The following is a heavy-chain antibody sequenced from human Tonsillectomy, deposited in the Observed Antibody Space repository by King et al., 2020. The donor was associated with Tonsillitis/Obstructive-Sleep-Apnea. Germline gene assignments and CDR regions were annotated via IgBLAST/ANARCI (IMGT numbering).Heavy chain of an antibody. V-gene: IGHV3-23*04. Sequence: VQLVESGGGLVQPGGSLRLSCAASGFTFSNYAMSWVRQAPGKGLEWVSGINGSGGTTYYADSVKGRFTISRDNSKNTLYLQMNGLRAEETAVYYCEKAHYAAEMGTVVAYCMDVWGQGTPVTVSS. CDR2: INGSGGTT. CDR3: EKAHYAAEMGTVVAYCMDV. D-gene: IGHD5-24*01. CDR1: GFTFSNYA. J-gene: IGHJ6*02.